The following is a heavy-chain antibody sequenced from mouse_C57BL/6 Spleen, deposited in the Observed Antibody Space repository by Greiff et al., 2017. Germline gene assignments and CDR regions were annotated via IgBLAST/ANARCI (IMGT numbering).Heavy chain of an antibody. V-gene: IGHV1-4*01. CDR2: INPSSGYT. CDR1: GYTFTSYT. D-gene: IGHD1-1*01. CDR3: ARYHYGSRDGYFDV. Sequence: VQLQQSGAELARPGASVKMSCKASGYTFTSYTMHWVKQRPGQGLEWIGYINPSSGYTKYNQKFKDKATLTADKSSSTAYMQLSSLTSEDSAVNYGARYHYGSRDGYFDVWGTGTTVTVSS. J-gene: IGHJ1*03.